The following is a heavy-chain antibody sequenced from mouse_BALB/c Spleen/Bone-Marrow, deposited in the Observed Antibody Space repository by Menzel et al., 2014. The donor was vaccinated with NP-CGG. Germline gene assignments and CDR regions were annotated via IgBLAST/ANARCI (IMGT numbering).Heavy chain of an antibody. CDR2: IDPANVNT. Sequence: VQLQQSGAELVKPGASVKLSCTASGFNIKNTYIHWVKQRPEQGLEWIGRIDPANVNTKYDPKFQGKATITADTSSNTAYLQLSSLTSEDTAVYYCATYYYGSSLFAYWSQGTLVTVSA. J-gene: IGHJ3*01. CDR3: ATYYYGSSLFAY. D-gene: IGHD1-1*01. V-gene: IGHV14-3*02. CDR1: GFNIKNTY.